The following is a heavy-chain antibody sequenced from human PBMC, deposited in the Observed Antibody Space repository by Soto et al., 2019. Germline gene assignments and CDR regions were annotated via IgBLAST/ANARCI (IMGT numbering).Heavy chain of an antibody. CDR1: GFTFSRYS. CDR2: ISGSGRAT. J-gene: IGHJ6*02. V-gene: IGHV3-48*01. CDR3: ARDGGVAYDMDV. D-gene: IGHD3-16*01. Sequence: EVQLVESGGGLVQSGGSLRLSCTVSGFTFSRYSINWVRQAPGKGLEWVSYISGSGRATLYADSVKGRFTISRDNGKNSLYLQMKSLSADDTAVYYCARDGGVAYDMDVWGQGTTVTVSS.